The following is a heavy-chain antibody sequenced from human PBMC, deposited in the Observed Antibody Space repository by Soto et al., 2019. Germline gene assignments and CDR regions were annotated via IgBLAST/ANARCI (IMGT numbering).Heavy chain of an antibody. CDR2: IYWDDDR. J-gene: IGHJ3*01. CDR3: AHTQLTTGANAFDV. V-gene: IGHV2-5*02. Sequence: QITLKESGPTLVKPTQGLTLTCSFSGFSLSTLGAGVGWVRQPPGTALEWLALIYWDDDRQYSTSRKTRLTITKDTSKNQVVLTLTNMDPVDTGTYFCAHTQLTTGANAFDVWGQGTIVTVSS. CDR1: GFSLSTLGAG. D-gene: IGHD1-1*01.